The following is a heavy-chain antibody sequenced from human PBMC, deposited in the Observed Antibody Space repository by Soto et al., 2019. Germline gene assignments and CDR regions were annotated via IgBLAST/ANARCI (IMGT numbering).Heavy chain of an antibody. CDR2: IWYDGSNK. V-gene: IGHV3-33*01. Sequence: GGSLRLSCAASGFTFSSYGMHWVRQAPGKGLEWVAVIWYDGSNKYYADSVKGRFTISRDNSKNTLYLQMNSLRAEDTAVYYCARGRRTTVTTYYFDYWGQGTLVTVSS. J-gene: IGHJ4*02. CDR3: ARGRRTTVTTYYFDY. CDR1: GFTFSSYG. D-gene: IGHD4-17*01.